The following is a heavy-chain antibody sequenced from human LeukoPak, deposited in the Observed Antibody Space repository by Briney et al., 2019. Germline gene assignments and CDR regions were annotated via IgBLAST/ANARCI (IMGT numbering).Heavy chain of an antibody. V-gene: IGHV1-2*02. J-gene: IGHJ3*02. CDR1: GYTFTSYY. CDR2: INPNSGGT. Sequence: ASVKVSCKASGYTFTSYYMHWVRQAPGQGLEWMGWINPNSGGTNYAQKFQGRVTMTRDTSISTAYMELSRLRSDDTAVYYCARDKRITIFGVVIHAFDIWGQGTMVTVSS. CDR3: ARDKRITIFGVVIHAFDI. D-gene: IGHD3-3*01.